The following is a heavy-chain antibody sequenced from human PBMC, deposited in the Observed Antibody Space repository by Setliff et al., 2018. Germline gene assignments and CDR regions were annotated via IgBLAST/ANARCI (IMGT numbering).Heavy chain of an antibody. CDR1: GYSFTSYD. CDR2: VSPIDDGKP. Sequence: ASVKVSCKASGYSFTSYDINWVRLAAGQGLEWMGWVSPIDDGKPGYAQKFQGRVAVTIDKSTSTAYVDLTSLRSDDTAVYYCLRDRPYSNSPEYSFDVWGQGTTVTVSS. CDR3: LRDRPYSNSPEYSFDV. J-gene: IGHJ3*01. V-gene: IGHV1-8*01. D-gene: IGHD6-6*01.